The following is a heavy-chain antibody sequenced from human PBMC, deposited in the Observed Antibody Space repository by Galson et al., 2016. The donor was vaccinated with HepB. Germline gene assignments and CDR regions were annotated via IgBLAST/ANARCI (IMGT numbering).Heavy chain of an antibody. Sequence: ETLSLTCTVSGGSISTYYWSWIRQPPGKGLEWIGYIYYSGSTNYNTSLKSRVTISVDTSKNQFSLELSSVTAADTAVYYCAATYYYDGSAFAAQFDYWGQGTLVTVSS. CDR1: GGSISTYY. V-gene: IGHV4-59*01. CDR2: IYYSGST. J-gene: IGHJ4*02. CDR3: AATYYYDGSAFAAQFDY. D-gene: IGHD3-22*01.